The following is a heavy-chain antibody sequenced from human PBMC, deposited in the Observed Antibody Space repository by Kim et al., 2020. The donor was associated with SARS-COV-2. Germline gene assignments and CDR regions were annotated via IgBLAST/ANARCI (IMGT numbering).Heavy chain of an antibody. Sequence: GGSLRLSCAASGFTVSSNYMSWVRQAPGKGLEWVSVIYSGGSTYYADSVKGRFTISRDNSKNTLYLQMNSLRAEDTAVYYCARVLHSGYDLNYFDYWGQGTLVTVSS. CDR3: ARVLHSGYDLNYFDY. D-gene: IGHD5-12*01. CDR1: GFTVSSNY. CDR2: IYSGGST. J-gene: IGHJ4*02. V-gene: IGHV3-66*01.